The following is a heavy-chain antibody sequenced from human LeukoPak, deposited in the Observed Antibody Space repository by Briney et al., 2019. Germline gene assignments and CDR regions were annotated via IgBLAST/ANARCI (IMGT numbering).Heavy chain of an antibody. Sequence: ASVKVSCKASGYTFTSYYMHWVRQAPGQGLEWMGVTNPSGGSTSYAQKFQGRVTMTRDTSTSTVYMELSSLRSEDTAVYYCARDGYCSSTSCYGLDYWGQGTLVTVSS. CDR2: TNPSGGST. CDR1: GYTFTSYY. V-gene: IGHV1-46*01. CDR3: ARDGYCSSTSCYGLDY. D-gene: IGHD2-2*03. J-gene: IGHJ4*02.